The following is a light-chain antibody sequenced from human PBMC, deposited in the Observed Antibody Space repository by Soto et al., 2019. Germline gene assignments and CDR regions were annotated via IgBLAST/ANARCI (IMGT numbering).Light chain of an antibody. CDR3: GTWDNSLSAV. V-gene: IGLV2-8*01. Sequence: QSVLTQPPSASGSPGQSVTISCIGTSSDVGGYKYVSWYQQHPGKAPKLMIYEVSKRPSGIPDRFSGSQSGTSATLGITGLQTGDEADYYCGTWDNSLSAVFGGGTKLTVL. CDR1: SSDVGGYKY. J-gene: IGLJ2*01. CDR2: EVS.